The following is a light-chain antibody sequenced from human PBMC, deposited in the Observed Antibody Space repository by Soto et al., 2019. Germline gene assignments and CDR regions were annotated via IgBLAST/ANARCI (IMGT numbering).Light chain of an antibody. Sequence: EIEWTQSPGTRALTPGERATLSCRASQSVSSSYVAWYQQKSGLAPRLLIHDASSRATGIPDRFSGSKSGTDFTLTIRSLEPEDAGVYYCPQYGSSPITFGQVTRLEIK. CDR3: PQYGSSPIT. J-gene: IGKJ5*01. CDR2: DAS. CDR1: QSVSSSY. V-gene: IGKV3D-20*01.